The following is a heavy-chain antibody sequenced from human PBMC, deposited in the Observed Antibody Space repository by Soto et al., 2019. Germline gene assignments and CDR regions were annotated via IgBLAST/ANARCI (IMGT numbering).Heavy chain of an antibody. D-gene: IGHD2-2*03. CDR2: IYHSGST. V-gene: IGHV4-30-2*01. Sequence: PSETLSLTCAVSGGSISSGGYSWSWIRQPPGKGLEWIGYIYHSGSTYYNPSLKSRVTISVDTSKNQFSLKLSSVTAAETAVYYCARLNGYCISTNCHGYYGMDVWGQGTTVTVSS. J-gene: IGHJ6*02. CDR1: GGSISSGGYS. CDR3: ARLNGYCISTNCHGYYGMDV.